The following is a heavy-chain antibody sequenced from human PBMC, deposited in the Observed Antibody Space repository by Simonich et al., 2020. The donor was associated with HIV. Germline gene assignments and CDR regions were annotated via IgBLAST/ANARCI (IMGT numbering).Heavy chain of an antibody. V-gene: IGHV1-69-2*01. Sequence: EVQLVQSGAEVKKPGATVKISCHFSGYTFTDYYIHWVQQAPGKGLEWMGLVDPEEGETGYTERFQGRVTITADTSTDTAYMELNSLTSEDTAVYYCALDQINSPALHWGQGSLVTVSS. CDR2: VDPEEGET. J-gene: IGHJ1*01. CDR3: ALDQINSPALH. D-gene: IGHD1-20*01. CDR1: GYTFTDYY.